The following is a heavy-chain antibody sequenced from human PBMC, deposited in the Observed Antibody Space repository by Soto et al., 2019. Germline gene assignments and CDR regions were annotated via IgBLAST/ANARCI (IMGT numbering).Heavy chain of an antibody. Sequence: ASVKVSCKASGSTFSSYAISWVRQAPGQRLEWMGIIDPSGGRTSYAQKFQGRVTMTTDTSTSTAYMELRSLRSDDTAVYYCARHEAMVRGVITYYYYGMDVWGQGTTVTVSS. CDR3: ARHEAMVRGVITYYYYGMDV. CDR1: GSTFSSYA. J-gene: IGHJ6*02. CDR2: IDPSGGRT. D-gene: IGHD3-10*01. V-gene: IGHV1-46*01.